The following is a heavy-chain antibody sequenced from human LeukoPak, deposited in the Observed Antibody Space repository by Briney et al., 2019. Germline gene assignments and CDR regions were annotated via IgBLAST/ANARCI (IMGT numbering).Heavy chain of an antibody. Sequence: GGSLRLSCAASGCTFRSNSMNWVRQVPGKGLEWISYITASSSTIYYADSVKGRFTISRDNAKDSLYLQMNSLRDEDTAVYYCARGATAMAYFDCWGQGTLVTVSS. V-gene: IGHV3-48*02. CDR1: GCTFRSNS. J-gene: IGHJ4*02. CDR3: ARGATAMAYFDC. D-gene: IGHD5-18*01. CDR2: ITASSSTI.